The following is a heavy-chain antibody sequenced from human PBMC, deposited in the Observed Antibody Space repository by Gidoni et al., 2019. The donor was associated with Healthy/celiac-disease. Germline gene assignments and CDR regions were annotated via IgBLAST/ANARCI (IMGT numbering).Heavy chain of an antibody. V-gene: IGHV1-18*01. CDR3: AMGGIVDTKSHFDY. CDR1: GYTFPSYG. CDR2: ISAYNGNT. Sequence: QVQMVQSVAVVKKPGASVTVSCKPSGYTFPSYGISWVRQAPGQGLEWMGWISAYNGNTNYAQKLQGRVTMTTDTSTRTAYMELRSLRSDDTAVYYCAMGGIVDTKSHFDYWGQGTLVTVSS. D-gene: IGHD1-26*01. J-gene: IGHJ4*02.